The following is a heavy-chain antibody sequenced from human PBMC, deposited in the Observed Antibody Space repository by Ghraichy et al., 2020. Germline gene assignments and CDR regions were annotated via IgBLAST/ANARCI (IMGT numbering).Heavy chain of an antibody. CDR2: IWFDGNNK. CDR1: GFSFSSYG. CDR3: ARVPYIGGYSYGQFDY. V-gene: IGHV3-33*01. D-gene: IGHD5-18*01. Sequence: LSLTCAASGFSFSSYGMHWVRQAPGKGLEWVALIWFDGNNKYYAESVKGRFSSSRDNSKNTLFLQMNSLRVEDTAVYYCARVPYIGGYSYGQFDYWGQGTPVTVSS. J-gene: IGHJ4*02.